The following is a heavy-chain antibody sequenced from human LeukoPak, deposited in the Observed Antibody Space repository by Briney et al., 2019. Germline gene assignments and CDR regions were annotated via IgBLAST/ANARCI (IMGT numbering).Heavy chain of an antibody. CDR3: ARGYGSGTPFDY. Sequence: QTGGSLRLSCAASGFTFSSYALTWVRQAPGKGLERVSGISGSGSRTYYADSVKGRFTISRDNSKNTLYLQMNSLSPEDSAIYYCARGYGSGTPFDYWGQGTQVTVSS. J-gene: IGHJ4*02. CDR1: GFTFSSYA. V-gene: IGHV3-23*01. D-gene: IGHD3-10*01. CDR2: ISGSGSRT.